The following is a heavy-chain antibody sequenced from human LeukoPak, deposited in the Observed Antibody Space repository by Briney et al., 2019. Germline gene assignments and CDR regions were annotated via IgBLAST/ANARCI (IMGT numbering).Heavy chain of an antibody. CDR1: GFTFSSYE. D-gene: IGHD5-12*01. V-gene: IGHV3-48*03. CDR3: AKGPGARGHFNWFDP. J-gene: IGHJ5*02. CDR2: ISVSGGPK. Sequence: GGSLRLSCAASGFTFSSYEINWVRQAPGKGLEWVSYISVSGGPKYYADSVKGRFTISRDNAKNSLYLQMNGLRGEDTAVYYCAKGPGARGHFNWFDPWGQGTLVTVSS.